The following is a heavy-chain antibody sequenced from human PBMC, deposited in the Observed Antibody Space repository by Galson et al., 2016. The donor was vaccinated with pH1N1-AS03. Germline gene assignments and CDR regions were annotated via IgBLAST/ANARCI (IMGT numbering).Heavy chain of an antibody. V-gene: IGHV4-39*07. CDR2: IYFRGAT. CDR3: ARHVGGSYPNNLDS. CDR1: GDSISSTPYY. D-gene: IGHD1-26*01. Sequence: ATLSLTCTVSGDSISSTPYYWGWIRQPPGKGLEWIGTIYFRGATYYGPSLKGRVTIPIDSSKNLFSLSLSSVTAADTAVYYCARHVGGSYPNNLDSWGQGTPVIVSS. J-gene: IGHJ4*02.